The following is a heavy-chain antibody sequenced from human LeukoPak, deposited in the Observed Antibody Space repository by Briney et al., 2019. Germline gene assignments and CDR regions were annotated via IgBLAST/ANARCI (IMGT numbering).Heavy chain of an antibody. CDR2: LHTSGTT. V-gene: IGHV4-4*07. J-gene: IGHJ6*03. Sequence: KSSETLSLTCSVSGASMSIFYWAWVRQPAGKGLEWIGRLHTSGTTNYNPSLKSRVTMSADTSKRQFSLTLRSVTAADTAVYYCVRDWDWRSSYYNYYMDVWGEGTTVTVSS. CDR1: GASMSIFY. CDR3: VRDWDWRSSYYNYYMDV. D-gene: IGHD3-16*01.